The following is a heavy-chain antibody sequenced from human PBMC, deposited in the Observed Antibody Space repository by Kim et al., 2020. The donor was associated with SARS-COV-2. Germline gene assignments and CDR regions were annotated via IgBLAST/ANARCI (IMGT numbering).Heavy chain of an antibody. V-gene: IGHV4-39*01. CDR2: IYYSGST. CDR3: ARQYYDILTGYYIEGGAFDI. CDR1: AGSISSSSYY. Sequence: SETLSLTCTVSAGSISSSSYYWGWIRQPPGKGLEWIGSIYYSGSTYYNPSLKSRVTISVDTSKNQFSLKLSSVTAADTAVYYCARQYYDILTGYYIEGGAFDIWGQGTMVTVSS. D-gene: IGHD3-9*01. J-gene: IGHJ3*02.